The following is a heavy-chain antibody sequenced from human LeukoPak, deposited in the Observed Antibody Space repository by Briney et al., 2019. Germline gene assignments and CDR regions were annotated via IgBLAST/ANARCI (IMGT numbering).Heavy chain of an antibody. CDR2: IKQDGSAK. V-gene: IGHV3-7*04. D-gene: IGHD3-22*01. Sequence: GGSLRLSCAASGFTFSSYWMSWVRQAPGKGLEWVANIKQDGSAKYYVASVKGRFTISRDNAKNSLYLQMNSLRAEDTAVYYCARVSYDERAYWDSWGQGTLVTVSS. J-gene: IGHJ4*02. CDR1: GFTFSSYW. CDR3: ARVSYDERAYWDS.